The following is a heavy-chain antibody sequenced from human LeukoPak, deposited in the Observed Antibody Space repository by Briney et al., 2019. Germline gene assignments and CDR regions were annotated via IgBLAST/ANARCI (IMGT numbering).Heavy chain of an antibody. Sequence: ASVKVSCKASGYSFTGYYMHWVRQAPGPGLEWMGWINPDSGGTNYAQKFQGRVTMTRDTSISTAYMELTRLRSDDTAVYYCARENYDTSGPRSYYYYAMDVWGQGTTVTVSS. V-gene: IGHV1-2*02. D-gene: IGHD3-22*01. J-gene: IGHJ6*02. CDR3: ARENYDTSGPRSYYYYAMDV. CDR1: GYSFTGYY. CDR2: INPDSGGT.